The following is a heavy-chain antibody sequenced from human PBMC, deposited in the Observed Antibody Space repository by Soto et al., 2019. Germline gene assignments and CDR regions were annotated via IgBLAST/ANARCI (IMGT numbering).Heavy chain of an antibody. Sequence: ASVKVPCKAAGYTFTSYGISWVRQAPGQGLEWMGWISAYNGNTNFAQKLQGRVTMTTDTSTSTAYMELKSLRSDDTAVYYCAREDRGVGVTAFDDWGQGTLVTVSS. CDR3: AREDRGVGVTAFDD. J-gene: IGHJ4*02. CDR2: ISAYNGNT. D-gene: IGHD1-26*01. V-gene: IGHV1-18*04. CDR1: GYTFTSYG.